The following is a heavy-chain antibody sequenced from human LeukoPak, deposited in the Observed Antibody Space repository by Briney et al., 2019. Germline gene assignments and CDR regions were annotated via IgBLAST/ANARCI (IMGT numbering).Heavy chain of an antibody. D-gene: IGHD6-19*01. CDR3: AKEGYSSGWHPSKFDY. CDR2: ISGSAAST. J-gene: IGHJ4*02. V-gene: IGHV3-23*01. Sequence: GGSLRLSCAASGFTFSSYEMNWVRQAPGKGLEWVSSISGSAASTYYADSVRGRFTISRDNSKNTLYLQMNSLRAEDTAVYYCAKEGYSSGWHPSKFDYWGQGALVTVSS. CDR1: GFTFSSYE.